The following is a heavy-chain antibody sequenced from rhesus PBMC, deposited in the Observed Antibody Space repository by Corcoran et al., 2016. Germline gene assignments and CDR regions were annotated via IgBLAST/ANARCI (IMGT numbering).Heavy chain of an antibody. J-gene: IGHJ4*01. Sequence: QVQLRESGPGLLKPSETLSLTCAVSGGSISGGSGWGWVRQPPGKGLEWIETNYSGRGKTSHNPFLKSRVTMSTDTAKNQFSLTLSSVTAADTAVYYWATYSSGCLDDWGQGVLVTVSS. D-gene: IGHD6-31*01. V-gene: IGHV4S7*01. CDR1: GGSISGGSG. CDR3: ATYSSGCLDD. CDR2: NYSGRGKT.